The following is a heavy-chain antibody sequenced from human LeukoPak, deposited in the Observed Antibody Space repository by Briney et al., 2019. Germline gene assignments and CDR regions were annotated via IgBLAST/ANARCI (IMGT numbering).Heavy chain of an antibody. D-gene: IGHD2-21*02. J-gene: IGHJ4*02. V-gene: IGHV1-2*02. Sequence: ASVKVSCKTSGYTFTGYYVHWVRQAPGQGLEGMGWINPNSGDTNYAQKFQGRVTMTRDTSISTAYMELSRLRSDDTAVYYCARDYCGGDCFPDYWGQGTLVTVSS. CDR3: ARDYCGGDCFPDY. CDR2: INPNSGDT. CDR1: GYTFTGYY.